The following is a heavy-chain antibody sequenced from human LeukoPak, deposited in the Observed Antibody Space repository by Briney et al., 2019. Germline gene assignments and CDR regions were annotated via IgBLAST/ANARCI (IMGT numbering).Heavy chain of an antibody. Sequence: HPGTSLRLTCAASGFTFSTSPMRWVRQAPGKGLEWVAVISYNGNIKSYADSVRGRFTVSRDNSLNTLYLEMNSLRPEDTAVYYCTRDYGAMTGFDYWGQGTLVTVSS. CDR2: ISYNGNIK. J-gene: IGHJ4*02. CDR1: GFTFSTSP. V-gene: IGHV3-30-3*01. D-gene: IGHD3-9*01. CDR3: TRDYGAMTGFDY.